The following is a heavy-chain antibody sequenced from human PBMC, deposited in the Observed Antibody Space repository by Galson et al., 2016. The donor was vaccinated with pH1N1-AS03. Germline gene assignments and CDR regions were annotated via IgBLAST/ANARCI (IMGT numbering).Heavy chain of an antibody. J-gene: IGHJ4*02. CDR2: FDPSDSHT. CDR3: ARGYSGFGFVY. CDR1: GSSFTNYW. D-gene: IGHD5-12*01. Sequence: QSGAEVKKPGESLRISCKGSGSSFTNYWINWVRQVPGKGLEWMGRFDPSDSHTSYSPSFQGHVTFSADKSINTAYLQWSSLKSSDTAIYYCARGYSGFGFVYWGQGTLVTVSS. V-gene: IGHV5-10-1*01.